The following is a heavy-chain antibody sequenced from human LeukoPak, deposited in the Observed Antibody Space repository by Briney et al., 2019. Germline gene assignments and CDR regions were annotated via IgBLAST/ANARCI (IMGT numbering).Heavy chain of an antibody. CDR2: IYYSGST. D-gene: IGHD3-10*01. CDR3: ARHETYYYGSGTLRIDYFDY. CDR1: GGSISSYY. Sequence: SETLSLTCTVSGGSISSYYWSWIRQPPGKGLEWIGYIYYSGSTNYNPSLKSRVTISVDTSKNQFSLKLSSVTAADTAVYYCARHETYYYGSGTLRIDYFDYWGQGTLVTVSS. V-gene: IGHV4-59*08. J-gene: IGHJ4*02.